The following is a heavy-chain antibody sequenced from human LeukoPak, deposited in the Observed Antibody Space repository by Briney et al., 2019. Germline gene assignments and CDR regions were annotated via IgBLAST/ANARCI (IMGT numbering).Heavy chain of an antibody. V-gene: IGHV3-30-3*01. CDR2: ISYDGSNK. CDR3: ARDGSVTGEYFDY. D-gene: IGHD7-27*01. Sequence: PGGSLRLSCAASGFTFSSYAMHWVRQAPGKGLEWVAVISYDGSNKYYADSVKGRFTISRDNSKNTLYLQMNSLRAEDTAVYYCARDGSVTGEYFDYWGQGTLVTVSS. J-gene: IGHJ4*02. CDR1: GFTFSSYA.